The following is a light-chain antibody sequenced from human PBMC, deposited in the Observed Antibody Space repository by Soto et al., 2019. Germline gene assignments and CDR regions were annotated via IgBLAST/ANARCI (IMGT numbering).Light chain of an antibody. J-gene: IGKJ1*01. CDR3: KRLNGYPPT. Sequence: AIQLTQSPSSLSASVGDRVTITCRASQGISTLLAWYQQKPGKAPKLLIYKAYSLESGVQSRFSGSGSGTEFTLTIRSLQPEDFATYYCKRLNGYPPTFGQGTKVDIK. CDR2: KAY. V-gene: IGKV1-13*02. CDR1: QGISTL.